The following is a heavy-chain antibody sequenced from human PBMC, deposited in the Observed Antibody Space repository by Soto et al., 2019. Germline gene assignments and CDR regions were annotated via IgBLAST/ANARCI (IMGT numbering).Heavy chain of an antibody. CDR3: ARSYSFGGVFPPTFDY. CDR1: GGTFSTSA. V-gene: IGHV1-69*06. D-gene: IGHD3-16*01. CDR2: IIPMFGTE. J-gene: IGHJ4*02. Sequence: SVKVSCKASGGTFSTSAISWVRQAPGQGLEWMGGIIPMFGTENYAQKFQGRVTITADKSTSTAYMELSSLRSEDTAVYYCARSYSFGGVFPPTFDYWGQGTLVTVSS.